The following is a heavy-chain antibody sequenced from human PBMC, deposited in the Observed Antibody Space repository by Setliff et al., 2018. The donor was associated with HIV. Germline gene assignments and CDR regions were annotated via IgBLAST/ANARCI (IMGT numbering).Heavy chain of an antibody. V-gene: IGHV3-21*04. CDR2: ISSSSTDT. CDR3: AKDQHYGSGTYWEGDDY. D-gene: IGHD3-10*01. J-gene: IGHJ4*02. CDR1: GFTFSSYS. Sequence: GGSLRLSCAASGFTFSSYSMNWVRQAPGKGLEWVSYISSSSTDTYYADSLKGRFTISRDNAKNALYLQMNSLRAEDTAVYYCAKDQHYGSGTYWEGDDYWGQGTLVTVSS.